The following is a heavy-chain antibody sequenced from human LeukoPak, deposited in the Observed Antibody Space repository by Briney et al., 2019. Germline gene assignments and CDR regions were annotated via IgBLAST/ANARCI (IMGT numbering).Heavy chain of an antibody. Sequence: GASVKVSCKSSGYTFTDYFIHWVRQAPGQGLEWMGWINPNSGATKYAQKFQGRVTMTRDTSISTAYMELSRLRSDDTAVYYCARDRSLRLGELSYYFDYWGQGTLVTVSS. D-gene: IGHD3-16*02. CDR1: GYTFTDYF. CDR3: ARDRSLRLGELSYYFDY. V-gene: IGHV1-2*02. CDR2: INPNSGAT. J-gene: IGHJ4*02.